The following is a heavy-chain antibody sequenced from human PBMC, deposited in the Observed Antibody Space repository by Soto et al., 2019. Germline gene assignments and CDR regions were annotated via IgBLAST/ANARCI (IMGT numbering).Heavy chain of an antibody. CDR3: ARADIVVVPAASIDY. D-gene: IGHD2-2*01. CDR1: GYTFTSYA. V-gene: IGHV1-3*01. Sequence: QVQLVQSGAEVKKPGASVKVSCKASGYTFTSYAMHWVRQAPGQRLEWMGWINAGNGNTKYSQKFQGRVTITRDTSASTAYMELSSLGSEDTAVYYCARADIVVVPAASIDYWGQGTLVTVSS. CDR2: INAGNGNT. J-gene: IGHJ4*02.